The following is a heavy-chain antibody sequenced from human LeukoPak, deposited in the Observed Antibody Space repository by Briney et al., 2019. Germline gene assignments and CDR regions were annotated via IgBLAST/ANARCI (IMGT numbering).Heavy chain of an antibody. CDR2: INPNSGGT. V-gene: IGHV1-2*02. CDR1: GYTFTGYY. CDR3: ARDKSRWPHWYFDL. J-gene: IGHJ2*01. D-gene: IGHD4-23*01. Sequence: ASVKVSCKASGYTFTGYYMHWVRQAPGQGLEWMGWINPNSGGTNYAQKFQGRVTMTRDTSISTAYMELSRLRSDDTAVYYCARDKSRWPHWYFDLWGRGTLVTVSS.